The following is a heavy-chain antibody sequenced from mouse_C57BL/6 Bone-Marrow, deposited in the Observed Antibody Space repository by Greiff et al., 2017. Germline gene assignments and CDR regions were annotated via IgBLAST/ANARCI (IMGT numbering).Heavy chain of an antibody. CDR2: ISSGGSYT. J-gene: IGHJ3*01. V-gene: IGHV5-6*01. CDR1: GFTFSSYG. CDR3: ARRRGFAY. Sequence: EVQLVESGGDLVKPGGSLKLSCAASGFTFSSYGMSWVRQTPDKRLEWVATISSGGSYTYYPDSVKGRFTISRDKAKNTLYLQMSSLKSEDTAMYYCARRRGFAYWGQGTLVTVSA.